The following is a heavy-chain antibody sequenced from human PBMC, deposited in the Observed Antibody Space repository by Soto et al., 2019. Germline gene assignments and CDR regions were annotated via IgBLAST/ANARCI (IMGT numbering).Heavy chain of an antibody. CDR2: IYYSGST. D-gene: IGHD3-10*01. Sequence: SETLSLTCTVSGGSISSYYWSWIRQPPGKGLAWIGYIYYSGSTNYNPSLKSRVTISVDTSKNQFSLKLSSVTAAATAVYYCARVRGEDHYGSGSFDAFDFWGQGTMVTVSS. CDR1: GGSISSYY. CDR3: ARVRGEDHYGSGSFDAFDF. J-gene: IGHJ3*01. V-gene: IGHV4-59*01.